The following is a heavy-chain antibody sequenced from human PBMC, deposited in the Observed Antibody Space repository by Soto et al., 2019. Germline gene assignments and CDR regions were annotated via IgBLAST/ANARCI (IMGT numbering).Heavy chain of an antibody. V-gene: IGHV4-39*01. CDR3: ARQEYSGYDKLRY. CDR1: GGSISSSSFY. Sequence: SETLSLTCTVSGGSISSSSFYWDWIRQPPGKGLEWIGSIYNSGSTYYNPSLKSRVTISVDTSKNQFSLKLSSVTAADTAVYYCARQEYSGYDKLRYWGQGTLVTVSS. D-gene: IGHD5-12*01. J-gene: IGHJ4*02. CDR2: IYNSGST.